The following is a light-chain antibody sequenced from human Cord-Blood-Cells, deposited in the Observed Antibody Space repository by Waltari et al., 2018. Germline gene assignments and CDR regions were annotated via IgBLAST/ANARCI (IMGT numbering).Light chain of an antibody. J-gene: IGLJ1*01. CDR3: SSYTSSSTLV. Sequence: QSPLTQPASVSGSPGQSITISCTGTSSDVGGYNYVSWYQQHPGKAPKLMIYDVSNWPSGVSNRFSGSKSGNTASLTISGLQAEDEADYYCSSYTSSSTLVFGTGTKVTVL. V-gene: IGLV2-14*01. CDR2: DVS. CDR1: SSDVGGYNY.